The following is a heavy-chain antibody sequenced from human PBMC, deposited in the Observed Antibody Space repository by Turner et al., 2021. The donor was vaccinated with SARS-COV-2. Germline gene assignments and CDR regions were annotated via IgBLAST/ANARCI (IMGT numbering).Heavy chain of an antibody. V-gene: IGHV3-21*01. CDR1: GFTFSSYT. Sequence: EVQLVESGGGLVKPGGSLRLSCAASGFTFSSYTMYWVRQAPGKGLEWVSSISSSSSYIYYADSVKGRFTISRDNAKNSLYLQMNSLRAEDTAVYYCARGTYYYDSSVYSGTNWFDPWGQGTLVTVSS. CDR3: ARGTYYYDSSVYSGTNWFDP. J-gene: IGHJ5*02. D-gene: IGHD3-22*01. CDR2: ISSSSSYI.